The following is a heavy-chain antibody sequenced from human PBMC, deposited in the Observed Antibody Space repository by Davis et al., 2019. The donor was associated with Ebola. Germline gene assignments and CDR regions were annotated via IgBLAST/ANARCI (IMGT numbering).Heavy chain of an antibody. Sequence: GESLKISCKGFGYTFTTYWIGWVRQMPGKGLEWLGIIYPGDSNVKYSPSFEGQVTISVDKSINTAYLQWSSLKASDTAVYYCARQMGSLTSAWGQGTTVTVSS. CDR3: ARQMGSLTSA. CDR2: IYPGDSNV. V-gene: IGHV5-51*01. J-gene: IGHJ6*02. D-gene: IGHD2-8*01. CDR1: GYTFTTYW.